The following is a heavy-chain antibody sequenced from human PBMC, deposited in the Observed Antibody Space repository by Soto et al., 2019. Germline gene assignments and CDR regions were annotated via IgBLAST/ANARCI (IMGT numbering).Heavy chain of an antibody. CDR3: ARAPKVSGSSQTRPDF. V-gene: IGHV4-34*01. D-gene: IGHD6-6*01. CDR1: SGSLSGYY. CDR2: ISQSGNT. J-gene: IGHJ4*02. Sequence: PSETLSLTCSIYSGSLSGYYWSWIRQPPGKGLEWIGEISQSGNTNYSPSLKSRVSISIDTSKKQFSLNLASVSAADTAVYYCARAPKVSGSSQTRPDFWGQGARGTVSS.